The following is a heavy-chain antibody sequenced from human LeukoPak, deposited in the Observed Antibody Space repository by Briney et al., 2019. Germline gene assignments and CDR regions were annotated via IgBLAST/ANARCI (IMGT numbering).Heavy chain of an antibody. CDR3: ARDRDYYGSGYYYYYMDV. J-gene: IGHJ6*03. V-gene: IGHV1-2*02. Sequence: ASVKVSCKASGYTFTGYYMHWVRQAPGHGLEWMGWINPNSGGTNYAQKFQGRVTMTRDTSISTAYMELSRLRSDDTAVYYCARDRDYYGSGYYYYYMDVWGKGTTVTISS. CDR2: INPNSGGT. CDR1: GYTFTGYY. D-gene: IGHD3-10*01.